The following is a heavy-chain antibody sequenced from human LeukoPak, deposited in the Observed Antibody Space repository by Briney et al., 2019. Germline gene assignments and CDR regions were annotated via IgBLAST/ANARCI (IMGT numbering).Heavy chain of an antibody. J-gene: IGHJ4*02. CDR2: ISGSGGST. CDR1: GFTFSSYA. Sequence: GGSLRLSCAASGFTFSSYAMSWVRQAPGKGLEWVSAISGSGGSTYYANSVKGRFTISRDNSKNTLYLQMNSLRAEDTAVYYCAKSASAYVLMAAPGDYWGQGTLVTVSS. CDR3: AKSASAYVLMAAPGDY. V-gene: IGHV3-23*01. D-gene: IGHD2-8*01.